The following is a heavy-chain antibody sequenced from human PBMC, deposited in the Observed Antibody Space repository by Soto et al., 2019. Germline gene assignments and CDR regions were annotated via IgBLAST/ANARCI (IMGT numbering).Heavy chain of an antibody. D-gene: IGHD2-2*01. CDR3: ASGYCSSTSCYFSDY. CDR2: ISAYNGNT. CDR1: GYTFTGYY. V-gene: IGHV1-18*04. J-gene: IGHJ4*02. Sequence: ASVKVSCKASGYTFTGYYMHWVRQAPGQGLEWMGWISAYNGNTNYAQKLQGRVTMTTDTSTSTAYMELRSLRSDDTAVYYCASGYCSSTSCYFSDYWGQGTLVTVSS.